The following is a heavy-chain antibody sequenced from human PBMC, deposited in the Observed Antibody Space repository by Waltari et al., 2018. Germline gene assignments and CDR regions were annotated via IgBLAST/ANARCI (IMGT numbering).Heavy chain of an antibody. V-gene: IGHV3-74*01. CDR2: IKRDGTNT. Sequence: EVQLVESGGGLVQSGGSLRLTCEASGFSFSSSWMHWVRQGPGKGPGLISTIKRDGTNTNFAGSVKGRFTNSKENFADTRFLEMNSLRPDDTAVYYCAREYDFWSGYHAFDLWGQGTKVTVFS. CDR3: AREYDFWSGYHAFDL. D-gene: IGHD3-3*01. J-gene: IGHJ3*01. CDR1: GFSFSSSW.